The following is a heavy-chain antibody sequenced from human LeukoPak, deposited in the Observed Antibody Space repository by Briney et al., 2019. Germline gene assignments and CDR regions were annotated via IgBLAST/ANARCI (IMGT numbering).Heavy chain of an antibody. J-gene: IGHJ3*02. CDR2: IYYSGST. CDR3: ARLGAVDDAFDI. CDR1: GGSISSSSYY. D-gene: IGHD3-3*01. Sequence: PSETLSLTCTVSGGSISSSSYYWGWIRQPPGKGLEWIGSIYYSGSTYYNPSLKGRVTISVDTSKNQFSLKLSSVTAADTAVYYCARLGAVDDAFDIWGQGTMVTVSS. V-gene: IGHV4-39*01.